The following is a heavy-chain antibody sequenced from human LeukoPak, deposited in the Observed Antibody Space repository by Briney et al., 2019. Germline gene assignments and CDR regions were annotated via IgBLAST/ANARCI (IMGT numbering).Heavy chain of an antibody. D-gene: IGHD1/OR15-1a*01. Sequence: PGGSLRLSCAASGLTVSSNYMSWVRQAPGKGLEWVSAISVSGGGKYYADSVKGRFTISRDNSKNTLYLQMNSLRAEDTAVYYCARDRVARTPDYWGQGTLVTVSS. J-gene: IGHJ4*02. CDR2: ISVSGGGK. V-gene: IGHV3-23*01. CDR1: GLTVSSNY. CDR3: ARDRVARTPDY.